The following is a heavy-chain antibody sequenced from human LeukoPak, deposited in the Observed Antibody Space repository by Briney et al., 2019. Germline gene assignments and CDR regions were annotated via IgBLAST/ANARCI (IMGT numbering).Heavy chain of an antibody. J-gene: IGHJ4*02. D-gene: IGHD3-10*01. V-gene: IGHV3-20*04. Sequence: GGSLRLSCTASGFAFDEHGMSWVRQVPGKGLEWVSGINWSGGSTGYADPLRGRFTISRDNAKNSLYLQMDSLRAEDTALYYCARAPIISPFYFDYWGQGTQVTVSS. CDR3: ARAPIISPFYFDY. CDR2: INWSGGST. CDR1: GFAFDEHG.